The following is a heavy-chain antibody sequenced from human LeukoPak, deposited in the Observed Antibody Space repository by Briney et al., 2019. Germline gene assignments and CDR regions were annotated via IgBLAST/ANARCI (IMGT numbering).Heavy chain of an antibody. CDR1: GFTFSSYA. D-gene: IGHD6-19*01. CDR3: ANRYYVSAWYYFGY. CDR2: ISASGTGT. Sequence: GGSLRLSCAASGFTFSSYAMTWVRQAPGKGLEWVSSISASGTGTYYADSVKGRFTISRDNSKNTLYLQMNSLRAEDTAVYYCANRYYVSAWYYFGYWGQGTLVTVSS. V-gene: IGHV3-23*01. J-gene: IGHJ4*02.